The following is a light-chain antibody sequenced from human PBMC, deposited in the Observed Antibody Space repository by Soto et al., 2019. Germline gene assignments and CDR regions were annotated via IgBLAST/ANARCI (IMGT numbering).Light chain of an antibody. CDR2: AAS. V-gene: IGKV1-9*01. CDR3: QHYVSWPPEA. CDR1: QGISSY. J-gene: IGKJ1*01. Sequence: DIQLTHSPSFLSASVGDRVTITCRASQGISSYLAWYQQKPGKAPKLLIYAASTLQSGVPSRFSGSGSGTEFTLTISSLQPEDVAVYYCQHYVSWPPEAFGQGTKVDIK.